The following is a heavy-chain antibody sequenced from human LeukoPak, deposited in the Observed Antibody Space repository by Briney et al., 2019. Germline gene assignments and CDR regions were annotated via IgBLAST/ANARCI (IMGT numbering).Heavy chain of an antibody. Sequence: SQTLSLTCSVPGGSISSGSYYWSWIRQPAGKGLEWIGRIYTSGSTYYNPSLKSRVTISVDTSKNQFSLKLSSVTAADTAVYYCARGKGGYSPSDVWGQGTTVTVSS. D-gene: IGHD5-18*01. J-gene: IGHJ6*02. CDR1: GGSISSGSYY. CDR2: IYTSGST. V-gene: IGHV4-61*02. CDR3: ARGKGGYSPSDV.